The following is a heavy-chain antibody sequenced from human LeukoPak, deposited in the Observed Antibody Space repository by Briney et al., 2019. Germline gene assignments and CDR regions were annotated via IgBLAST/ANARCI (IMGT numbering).Heavy chain of an antibody. D-gene: IGHD3-10*01. CDR2: ISGSGGST. CDR1: GFTFSSYA. V-gene: IGHV3-23*01. CDR3: ARVGTMVRGVIPFDY. J-gene: IGHJ4*02. Sequence: QPGGSLRLSCAASGFTFSSYAMSWVRQAPGKGLEWVSAISGSGGSTYYADSVKGRFTISRDNSKNTLYLQMNSLRAEDTAVYYCARVGTMVRGVIPFDYWGRGTLVTDSS.